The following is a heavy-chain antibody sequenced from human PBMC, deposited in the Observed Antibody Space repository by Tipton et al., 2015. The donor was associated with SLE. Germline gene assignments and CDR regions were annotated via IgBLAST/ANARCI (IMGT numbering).Heavy chain of an antibody. CDR2: ISSSGSTI. CDR1: GFTFSDYY. CDR3: ARDVQFVWYFDY. D-gene: IGHD2-21*01. J-gene: IGHJ4*02. V-gene: IGHV3-11*01. Sequence: SLRLSCAAFGFTFSDYYMSWIRQAPGKGLEWVSYISSSGSTIYYADSVKGRFTISRDNAKNSLYLQMNSLRAEDTAVYYCARDVQFVWYFDYWGQGTLATVSS.